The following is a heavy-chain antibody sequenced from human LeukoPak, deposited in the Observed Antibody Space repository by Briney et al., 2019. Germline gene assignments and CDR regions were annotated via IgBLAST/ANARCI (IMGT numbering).Heavy chain of an antibody. Sequence: SVKVSCKASGGTFSSYAISWVRQAPGQGLEWMGGIIPIFGTANYAQKFQGRVTITADESTSTAYMELSSLRSEDTAVYYCARDLYYYDSSGSALYYFDYWGQGTLVTVSS. CDR3: ARDLYYYDSSGSALYYFDY. V-gene: IGHV1-69*13. J-gene: IGHJ4*02. CDR2: IIPIFGTA. CDR1: GGTFSSYA. D-gene: IGHD3-22*01.